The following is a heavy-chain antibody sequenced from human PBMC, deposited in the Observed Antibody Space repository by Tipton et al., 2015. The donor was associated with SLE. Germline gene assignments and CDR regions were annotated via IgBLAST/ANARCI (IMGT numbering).Heavy chain of an antibody. CDR1: GGSFSGYY. CDR2: INHSGST. D-gene: IGHD2-21*02. CDR3: ARLGSYCGGDCSDAFDI. Sequence: LRLSCAVYGGSFSGYYWSWIRQPPGKGLEWIGEINHSGSTNYNPSLKSRVTISVDTSKNQFSLKLSSVTAADTAVYYCARLGSYCGGDCSDAFDIWGQGTMVTVSS. V-gene: IGHV4-34*01. J-gene: IGHJ3*02.